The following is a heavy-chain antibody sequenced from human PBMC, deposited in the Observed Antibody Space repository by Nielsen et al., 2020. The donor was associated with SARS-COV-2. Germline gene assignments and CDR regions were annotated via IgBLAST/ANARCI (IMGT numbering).Heavy chain of an antibody. CDR2: INSDGSDT. J-gene: IGHJ5*02. CDR3: ARGGFSAYSPFDP. V-gene: IGHV3-74*01. CDR1: GFTFSTYW. Sequence: GESLKISCAASGFTFSTYWMHWVRQAPGKGLVWVSRINSDGSDTSYADAVKGRITISRDNAKSTLSLQMNSLRAEDTALYYCARGGFSAYSPFDPWGQGTLVTVS. D-gene: IGHD5-12*01.